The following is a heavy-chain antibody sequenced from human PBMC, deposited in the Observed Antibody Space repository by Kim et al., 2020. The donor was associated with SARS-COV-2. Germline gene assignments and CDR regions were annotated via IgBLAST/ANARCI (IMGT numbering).Heavy chain of an antibody. Sequence: SETLSLTCNVSGGSMSDYYWGWIREPPGKGLEWIGYIYYSGSTNYNPSLMSRVTITIDMSKNQFSLKLSSVTAADTAVYYFARAPLVPRYFDSWGQGTLVSVSS. J-gene: IGHJ4*02. D-gene: IGHD3-3*02. CDR1: GGSMSDYY. V-gene: IGHV4-59*01. CDR3: ARAPLVPRYFDS. CDR2: IYYSGST.